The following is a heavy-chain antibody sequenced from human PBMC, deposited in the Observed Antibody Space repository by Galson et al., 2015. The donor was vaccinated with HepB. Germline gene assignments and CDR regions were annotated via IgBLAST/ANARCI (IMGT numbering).Heavy chain of an antibody. CDR2: INPNSGGT. J-gene: IGHJ4*02. Sequence: SVKVSCKASGYTFTGYYMHWVRQAPGQGLEWMGRINPNSGGTNYAQKFQGRVTMTRDTSISTAYMELSRLRSDDTAVYYCAREGRGSSGYHWVHWGQGTLVTVSS. CDR1: GYTFTGYY. CDR3: AREGRGSSGYHWVH. V-gene: IGHV1-2*06. D-gene: IGHD3-22*01.